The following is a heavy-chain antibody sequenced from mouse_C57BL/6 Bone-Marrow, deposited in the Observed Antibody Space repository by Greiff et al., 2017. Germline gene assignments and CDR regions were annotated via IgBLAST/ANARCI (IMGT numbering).Heavy chain of an antibody. J-gene: IGHJ4*01. CDR2: ISYDGSN. V-gene: IGHV3-6*01. D-gene: IGHD2-14*01. CDR3: ARADRGDY. CDR1: GYSITSGYY. Sequence: EVKLMESGPGLVKPSQSLSLTCSVTGYSITSGYYWNWIRQFPGNKLEWMGYISYDGSNNYNPSLKNRISITRDTSKNQFFLKLNSVTTEDTATYYCARADRGDYWGQGTSVTVSS.